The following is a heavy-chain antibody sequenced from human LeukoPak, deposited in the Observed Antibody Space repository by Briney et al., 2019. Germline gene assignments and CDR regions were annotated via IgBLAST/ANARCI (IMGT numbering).Heavy chain of an antibody. CDR2: IYTSGST. CDR1: GGSISSYY. J-gene: IGHJ6*02. CDR3: ARDKRDIVVVPAQPTGMDV. Sequence: SETLSLTCTVSGGSISSYYWSWIRQPAGKGLEWIGRIYTSGSTNYNPSLKSRVTMSVGTSKNQFSLKLSSVTAADTAVYYCARDKRDIVVVPAQPTGMDVWGQGTTVTVSS. V-gene: IGHV4-4*07. D-gene: IGHD2-2*01.